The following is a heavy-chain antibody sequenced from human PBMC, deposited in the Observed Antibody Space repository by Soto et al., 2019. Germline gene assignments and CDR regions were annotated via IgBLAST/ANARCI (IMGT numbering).Heavy chain of an antibody. CDR3: ARFYDFWSPLWFAL. CDR1: GGTFSSYA. Sequence: SVKVSCKDSGGTFSSYAISWVRQAPGQGLEWMGGIIPIFGTANYAQKFQGRVTITADESTSTAYMELSSLRSEDTAVYYCARFYDFWSPLWFALWGQGTLVTVSS. J-gene: IGHJ5*02. V-gene: IGHV1-69*13. D-gene: IGHD3-3*01. CDR2: IIPIFGTA.